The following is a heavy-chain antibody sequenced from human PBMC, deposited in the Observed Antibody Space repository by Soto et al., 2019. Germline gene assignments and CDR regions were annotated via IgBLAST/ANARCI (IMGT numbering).Heavy chain of an antibody. CDR1: GGTFSSYA. J-gene: IGHJ3*02. CDR3: ANTRDCGGDCFGAFDI. Sequence: ASVKVSCKASGGTFSSYAISWVRQAPGQGLEWMGGIIPIFGTANYAQKFQGRVTITADESTSTAYMELSSLRSEDTAVYYCANTRDCGGDCFGAFDIWGQGTMVTVSS. CDR2: IIPIFGTA. D-gene: IGHD2-21*02. V-gene: IGHV1-69*13.